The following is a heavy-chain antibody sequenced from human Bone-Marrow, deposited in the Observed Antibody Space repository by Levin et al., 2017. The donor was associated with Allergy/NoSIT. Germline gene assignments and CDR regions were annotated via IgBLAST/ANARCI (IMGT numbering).Heavy chain of an antibody. CDR1: GYTFSTYD. J-gene: IGHJ6*02. CDR2: MNPNSGNT. CDR3: ARAVRNQLVSDV. D-gene: IGHD2-2*01. Sequence: VASVKVSCKASGYTFSTYDITWVRQATGQGLEWVGWMNPNSGNTGYAQRFQGRVTMTRDTSISTAYMELSSLTSEDTAVYYCARAVRNQLVSDVWGRGTTVSVSS. V-gene: IGHV1-8*01.